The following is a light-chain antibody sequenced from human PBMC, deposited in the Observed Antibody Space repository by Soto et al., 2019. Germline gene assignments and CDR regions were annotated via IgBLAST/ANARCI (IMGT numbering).Light chain of an antibody. V-gene: IGKV3-20*01. CDR1: QSVSGTY. CDR2: GTS. J-gene: IGKJ1*01. CDR3: QQYSRSWT. Sequence: EIVLTRSRGTLSLSPGQRSTLACRASQSVSGTYLAWYQQRPGQAPRLLIYGTSSRAPGIPDRFSGSGSGTHFILTISSLQAEDFAVYYCQQYSRSWTFGQGTKVDIK.